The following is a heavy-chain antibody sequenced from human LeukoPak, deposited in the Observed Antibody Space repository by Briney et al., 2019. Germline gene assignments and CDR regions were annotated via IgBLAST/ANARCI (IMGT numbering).Heavy chain of an antibody. CDR2: ISGSGRNT. Sequence: GGSLRLSCAASGFRFNSYAMEWVRQAPGKGLEWVSAISGSGRNTHYADSVKGRFTISRDNSRNTQFLQMNSLRAEDTAVYYCARGIGCCNNGVCIDYYYYGMDVWGQGTTVTVSS. CDR1: GFRFNSYA. V-gene: IGHV3-23*01. J-gene: IGHJ6*02. D-gene: IGHD2-8*01. CDR3: ARGIGCCNNGVCIDYYYYGMDV.